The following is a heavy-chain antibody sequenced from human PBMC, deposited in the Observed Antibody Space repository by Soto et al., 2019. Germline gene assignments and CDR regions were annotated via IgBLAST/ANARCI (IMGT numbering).Heavy chain of an antibody. J-gene: IGHJ4*02. CDR2: LWYDGNNT. CDR1: GFTFSNYG. Sequence: QVQLVESGGGVVQPGRSLRLSCAASGFTFSNYGMHWVRQAPGKGLEWVAVLWYDGNNTHYADSVKGGFTISRDNSKNTLYLQMNRLRDEQTVVYYCTFSSGSYYFDYRGQGTEVTVSS. V-gene: IGHV3-33*01. D-gene: IGHD3-3*01. CDR3: TFSSGSYYFDY.